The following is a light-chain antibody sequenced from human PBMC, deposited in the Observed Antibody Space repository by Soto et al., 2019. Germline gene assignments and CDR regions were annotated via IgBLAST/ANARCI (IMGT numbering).Light chain of an antibody. CDR2: EVS. Sequence: QSALTQPASVSGSPGQSITISCTGSSSDVGGYNYVSWYQQHPGKAPKLVIYEVSNRPSGVSDRFSGSKSGNTASLTISGLRAEDEADYYCSSYTSSSVYVFGTGTKLTVL. V-gene: IGLV2-14*01. J-gene: IGLJ1*01. CDR1: SSDVGGYNY. CDR3: SSYTSSSVYV.